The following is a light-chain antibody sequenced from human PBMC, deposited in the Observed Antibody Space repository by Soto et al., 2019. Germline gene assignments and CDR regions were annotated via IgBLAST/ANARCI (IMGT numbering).Light chain of an antibody. V-gene: IGKV1-39*01. J-gene: IGKJ1*01. Sequence: DIQMTQSPSSLSASVGDGVTITCRASQGISTYLNWYQQKPGKAPKLLIYAASSLQSGVPSRFSGSGSETDFTLTISSLQPEDFATYSCQQSYSITWTFGQGTKVDIK. CDR2: AAS. CDR3: QQSYSITWT. CDR1: QGISTY.